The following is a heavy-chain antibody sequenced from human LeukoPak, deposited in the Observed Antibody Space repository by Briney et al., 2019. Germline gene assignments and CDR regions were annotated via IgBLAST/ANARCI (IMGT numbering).Heavy chain of an antibody. CDR1: GSSMSSDYY. CDR3: ANYGVVLATHGSPSPFVY. J-gene: IGHJ4*02. Sequence: SQTLSLTCTVSGSSMSSDYYWGWIRQPPGKGLEWIGSISDSGSAYYNPSLKSRVVISVDPSKKQFSLKVTSVTAADTAVYHCANYGVVLATHGSPSPFVYWGQGTLVTVSS. D-gene: IGHD4-17*01. CDR2: ISDSGSA. V-gene: IGHV4-38-2*02.